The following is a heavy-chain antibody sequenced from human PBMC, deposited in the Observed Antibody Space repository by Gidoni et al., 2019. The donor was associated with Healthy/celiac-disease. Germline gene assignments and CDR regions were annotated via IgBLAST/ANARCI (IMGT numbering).Heavy chain of an antibody. D-gene: IGHD3-10*01. CDR3: ARLVTMVQGDAFDI. CDR2: IYYSGST. J-gene: IGHJ3*02. Sequence: QLQLQESGPGLVKPSETLSLTCTVPGGSISSSSYYWGWIRQPPGKGLEWIGSIYYSGSTYYNPSLKSRVAISVDTSKNQFSLKLSSLTAADTAVYYCARLVTMVQGDAFDIWGQGTMVTVSS. CDR1: GGSISSSSYY. V-gene: IGHV4-39*01.